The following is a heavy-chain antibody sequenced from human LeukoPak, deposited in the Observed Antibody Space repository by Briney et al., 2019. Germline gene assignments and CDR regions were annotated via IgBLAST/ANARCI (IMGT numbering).Heavy chain of an antibody. CDR3: ARVIRYGSGCYYSNWFDP. D-gene: IGHD3-10*01. CDR1: GYTFTSYG. V-gene: IGHV1-18*01. CDR2: ISAYNGNT. Sequence: ASVKVSCKASGYTFTSYGISWVRQAPGQGLEWMGWISAYNGNTNYAQKLQGRVTMTTDTSTSTAYMELRSLRSDDTAVYYCARVIRYGSGCYYSNWFDPWGQGTLVTVSS. J-gene: IGHJ5*02.